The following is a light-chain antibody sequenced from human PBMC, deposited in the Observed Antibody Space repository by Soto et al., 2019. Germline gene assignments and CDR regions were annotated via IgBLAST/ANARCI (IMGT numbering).Light chain of an antibody. J-gene: IGKJ1*01. Sequence: DIQMTQSPSTLAASVGDRVTITCRASQSVRTWLSWYQQKTGKAPKLLIYDVASMESGVPSRFSGSRFGTDFTLTISSLQPDAFATYYCQQYSLSWTFGQGTKV. V-gene: IGKV1-5*01. CDR3: QQYSLSWT. CDR2: DVA. CDR1: QSVRTW.